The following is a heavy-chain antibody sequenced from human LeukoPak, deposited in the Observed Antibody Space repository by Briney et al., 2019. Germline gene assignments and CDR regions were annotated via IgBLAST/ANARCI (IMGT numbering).Heavy chain of an antibody. Sequence: PSESLSLTCTVSGDSISSSRYYWAWIRQPPGKGLEWIGRIHYSGSTYYKPSLKSRVTISVDTSKKQSSLRLTSVTAADTAVYYCARHLGDSSGYYPVDQWGQGTLVTVSS. CDR1: GDSISSSRYY. CDR3: ARHLGDSSGYYPVDQ. J-gene: IGHJ5*02. V-gene: IGHV4-39*01. D-gene: IGHD3-22*01. CDR2: IHYSGST.